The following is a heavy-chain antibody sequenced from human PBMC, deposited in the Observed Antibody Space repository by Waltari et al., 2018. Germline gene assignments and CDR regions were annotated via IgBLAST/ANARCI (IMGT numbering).Heavy chain of an antibody. CDR1: GYSISSGYY. V-gene: IGHV4-38-2*02. CDR2: IYHSGST. CDR3: ARDGLAGDFDY. D-gene: IGHD2-15*01. J-gene: IGHJ4*02. Sequence: QVQLQESGPGLVKPSETLSLTCAVSGYSISSGYYWGWIRQPPGKGLEWIGSIYHSGSTNYNPSLKSRVTISVDTSKNQFSLKLSSVTAADTAVYYCARDGLAGDFDYWGQGTLVTVSS.